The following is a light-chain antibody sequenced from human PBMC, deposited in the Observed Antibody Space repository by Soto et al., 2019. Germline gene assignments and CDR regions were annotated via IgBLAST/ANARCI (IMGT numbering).Light chain of an antibody. V-gene: IGKV3-20*01. CDR3: QQYGSSPPT. CDR2: GAS. Sequence: NVLTQSPGTLSLSPGERATLSCMASQRVYSSYLDWYQQKPGQAPRLLIYGASSRATGIPDRFSGSGSGTDFTLSISRLEPEDCAVYYCQQYGSSPPTFGQGTKVDVK. CDR1: QRVYSSY. J-gene: IGKJ1*01.